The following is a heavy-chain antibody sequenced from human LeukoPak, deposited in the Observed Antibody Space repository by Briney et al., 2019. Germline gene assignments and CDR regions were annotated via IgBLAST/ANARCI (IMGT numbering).Heavy chain of an antibody. J-gene: IGHJ5*02. D-gene: IGHD3-22*01. CDR2: IYYSGST. CDR1: GGSISSYY. CDR3: ARQSGFYDSSGYYYSRLGWFDP. V-gene: IGHV4-59*08. Sequence: SETLSLTCTVSGGSISSYYWSWIRQPPGKGLEWIGYIYYSGSTNYNPSLKSRVTISVDTSKNQFSLKLSSVTAADTAVYYCARQSGFYDSSGYYYSRLGWFDPWGQGTLVTVSS.